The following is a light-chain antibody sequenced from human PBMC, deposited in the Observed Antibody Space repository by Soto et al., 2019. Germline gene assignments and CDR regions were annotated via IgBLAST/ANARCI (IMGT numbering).Light chain of an antibody. Sequence: SYELTQPPSVSVAPGKTATITCGGNNIGSKGVHWYQQKPGQAPVLVIYYDSDRPSGIPERFSGSNSGNTATLTISRVEAGDEADYYCQVWDRSSDGVVFGGWTKLTVL. CDR2: YDS. J-gene: IGLJ3*02. V-gene: IGLV3-21*04. CDR1: NIGSKG. CDR3: QVWDRSSDGVV.